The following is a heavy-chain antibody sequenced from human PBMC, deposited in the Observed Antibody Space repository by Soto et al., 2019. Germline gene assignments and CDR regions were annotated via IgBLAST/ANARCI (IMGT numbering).Heavy chain of an antibody. J-gene: IGHJ4*02. D-gene: IGHD4-17*01. Sequence: SETLSLTCSVSGASIRDGDYYWSWLRQPPGKGPEWIGIIDYTGGTHYNPTLTGPVSMSVDTSANQLSLKVNFVTAADSAVYYCARVGYGDYGRGYYFDFWGPGILVTVSS. CDR1: GASIRDGDYY. CDR2: IDYTGGT. V-gene: IGHV4-30-4*01. CDR3: ARVGYGDYGRGYYFDF.